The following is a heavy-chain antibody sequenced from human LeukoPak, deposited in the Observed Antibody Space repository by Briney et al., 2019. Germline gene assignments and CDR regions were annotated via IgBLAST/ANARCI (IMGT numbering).Heavy chain of an antibody. CDR1: GFTFSSYS. D-gene: IGHD3-22*01. CDR3: ARVTKSYYYDSSGYLDY. CDR2: ISSSSSTI. Sequence: GGSLRLSCAASGFTFSSYSMNWVRQAPGKGLEWVSYISSSSSTIYYADSVKGRFTISRDNAKNSLYLQMNSLRAEDTAVYYCARVTKSYYYDSSGYLDYWGQGTLVTVSS. J-gene: IGHJ4*02. V-gene: IGHV3-48*01.